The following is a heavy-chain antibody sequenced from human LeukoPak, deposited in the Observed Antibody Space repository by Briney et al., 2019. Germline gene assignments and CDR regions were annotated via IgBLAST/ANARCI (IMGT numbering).Heavy chain of an antibody. CDR2: INQDGTDK. Sequence: GGSLRLSCGASGFNFRSHWLSWVRQAPGKGLESVANINQDGTDKYYVDSLKGRFTISRDNSKNTLYLQMNSLRAEDTAVYYCAKDRRAWGSYPSYYFDYWGQGTLVTVSS. V-gene: IGHV3-7*01. CDR1: GFNFRSHW. CDR3: AKDRRAWGSYPSYYFDY. D-gene: IGHD3-16*02. J-gene: IGHJ4*02.